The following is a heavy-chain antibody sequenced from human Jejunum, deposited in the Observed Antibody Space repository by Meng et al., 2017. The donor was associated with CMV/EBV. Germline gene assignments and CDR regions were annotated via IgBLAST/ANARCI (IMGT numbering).Heavy chain of an antibody. CDR3: ARTYSASYYSRYYFDY. CDR1: YPFPNYY. V-gene: IGHV1-46*01. J-gene: IGHJ4*02. CDR2: INPSGGST. Sequence: YPFPNYYLHGLRQAPGQGLEWMGLINPSGGSTTYAQNFRGRVTMTRDTSTRTVYIELSSLRSEDTAVYYCARTYSASYYSRYYFDYWGQGTQVTVSS. D-gene: IGHD1-26*01.